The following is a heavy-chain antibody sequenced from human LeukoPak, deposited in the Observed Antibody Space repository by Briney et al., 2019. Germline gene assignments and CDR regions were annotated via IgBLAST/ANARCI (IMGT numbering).Heavy chain of an antibody. V-gene: IGHV3-20*04. D-gene: IGHD3-16*01. CDR2: INWNGDDT. J-gene: IGHJ4*02. Sequence: GGSLRLSCAASGFTFDSYGMSWVRQAPGKGLEWVSGINWNGDDTTYADSVKGRFSISRDNAKNSLYLQINSLRAEDTALYYCVRGGELVGSYFDYWGPGTLVTVPS. CDR1: GFTFDSYG. CDR3: VRGGELVGSYFDY.